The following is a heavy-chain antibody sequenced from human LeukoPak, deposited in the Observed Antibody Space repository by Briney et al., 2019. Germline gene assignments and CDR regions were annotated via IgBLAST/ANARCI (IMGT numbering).Heavy chain of an antibody. CDR3: ARVPLGSSGPFDAFDI. D-gene: IGHD3-22*01. CDR2: INPNSGGT. J-gene: IGHJ3*02. V-gene: IGHV1-2*02. CDR1: GYTSTGYY. Sequence: ASVKVSCKASGYTSTGYYMHWVRQAPGQGLEWMGWINPNSGGTNYAQKFQGRVTMTRDTSISTAYMELSRLRSDDTAVYYCARVPLGSSGPFDAFDIWGQGTMVTVSS.